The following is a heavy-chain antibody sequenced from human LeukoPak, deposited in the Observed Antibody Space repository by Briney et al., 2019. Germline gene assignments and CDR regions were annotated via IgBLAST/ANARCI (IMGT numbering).Heavy chain of an antibody. V-gene: IGHV3-48*03. CDR3: ARGGPKNYYMDV. CDR2: ISVIGYNI. Sequence: GGSLRLSCAASGFTFSSYEMNWVRQAPGKGLEWVSYISVIGYNIYYADSVKGRFTISRDNAKNSLYLQMNSLRAEDTAVYYCARGGPKNYYMDVWGKGTTVTISS. CDR1: GFTFSSYE. J-gene: IGHJ6*03.